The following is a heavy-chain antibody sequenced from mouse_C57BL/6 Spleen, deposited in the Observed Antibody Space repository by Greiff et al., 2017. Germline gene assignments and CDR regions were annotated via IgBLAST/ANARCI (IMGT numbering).Heavy chain of an antibody. CDR2: IDPSDSET. CDR1: GYTFTSYW. V-gene: IGHV1-52*01. D-gene: IGHD2-1*01. J-gene: IGHJ3*01. Sequence: QVQLQQPGAELVRPGSSVKLSCKASGYTFTSYWMHWVKQRPIQGLEWIGNIDPSDSETHYNQKFKDKATLTVDKSSSTAYMQLSSLTSEDSAVYYCAAGGYGNSWCAYWGQGTLVTVSA. CDR3: AAGGYGNSWCAY.